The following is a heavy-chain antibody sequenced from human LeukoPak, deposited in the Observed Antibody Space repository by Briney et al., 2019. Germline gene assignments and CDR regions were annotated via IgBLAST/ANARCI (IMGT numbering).Heavy chain of an antibody. J-gene: IGHJ5*02. V-gene: IGHV4-38-2*01. Sequence: SETLSLTCGVSGHSMISDYYWGWIRQPPGKGLEWIGSIYHSGSTHYNPSLKSRVTISVDTSKNQFSLKLSSVTASDAAIYYCARNVSADFSNRHHKWFDPWGQGTLVTVSS. CDR1: GHSMISDYY. D-gene: IGHD2-8*01. CDR2: IYHSGST. CDR3: ARNVSADFSNRHHKWFDP.